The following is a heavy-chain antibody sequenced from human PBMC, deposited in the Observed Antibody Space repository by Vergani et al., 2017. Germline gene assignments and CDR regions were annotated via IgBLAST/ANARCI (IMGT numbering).Heavy chain of an antibody. CDR2: INNDGHT. CDR3: SVRPRVNLVGGEIVTKRTFDY. V-gene: IGHV4-34*02. CDR1: GESFSSFY. D-gene: IGHD3-10*01. Sequence: QVQLQQWGAGVVKPSGTLALTCAVFGESFSSFYWSWIRQPPGKGLELIGEINNDGHTNYNPSLESRVTVSRDTAKNQFTLNLMSVTAADTAMYYCSVRPRVNLVGGEIVTKRTFDYWSQGSLVTASS. J-gene: IGHJ4*02.